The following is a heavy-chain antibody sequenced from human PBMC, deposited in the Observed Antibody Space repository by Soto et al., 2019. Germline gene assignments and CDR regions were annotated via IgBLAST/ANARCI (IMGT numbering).Heavy chain of an antibody. D-gene: IGHD6-19*01. J-gene: IGHJ4*02. Sequence: HPGGSLRLSCAASGFTFSSYAMSWVRQAPGKGLEWVSAINGSGGSTYYADSVKGRFTISRDNSKNTLYLQMNSLRAEDTAVYYCAKDLIAVAGYFDYWGQGTLVTVSS. V-gene: IGHV3-23*01. CDR1: GFTFSSYA. CDR3: AKDLIAVAGYFDY. CDR2: INGSGGST.